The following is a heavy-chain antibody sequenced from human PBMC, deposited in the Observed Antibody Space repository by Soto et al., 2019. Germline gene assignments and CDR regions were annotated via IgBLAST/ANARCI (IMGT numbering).Heavy chain of an antibody. Sequence: EVQLLESGGGLVQPGGSLRLSCAASGFTFSSYAMRWVRQAPVKGLEWVSASTYYADSVKGRFPISRDNSKNTLYLQMISLRAGDAAVYYCARRGSGSYYEYWGQGTLVTVSS. J-gene: IGHJ4*02. CDR2: ST. V-gene: IGHV3-23*01. D-gene: IGHD1-26*01. CDR1: GFTFSSYA. CDR3: ARRGSGSYYEY.